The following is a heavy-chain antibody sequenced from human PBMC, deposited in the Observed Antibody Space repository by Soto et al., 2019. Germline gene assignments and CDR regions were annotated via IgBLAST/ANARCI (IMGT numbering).Heavy chain of an antibody. Sequence: GGSLRLSCAASGFTFSSYAMSWVRQAPGKGKEWVSTISDSGNSTYSADSCKGRFTISRDNSKNTLYLQMNSLRAEDTAVYYCARDRYGDPRWGQDDFDYWGQRTLVTVSS. J-gene: IGHJ4*02. V-gene: IGHV3-23*01. CDR2: ISDSGNST. CDR3: ARDRYGDPRWGQDDFDY. CDR1: GFTFSSYA. D-gene: IGHD4-17*01.